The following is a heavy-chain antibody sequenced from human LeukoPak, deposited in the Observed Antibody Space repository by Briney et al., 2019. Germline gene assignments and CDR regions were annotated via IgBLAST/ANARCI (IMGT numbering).Heavy chain of an antibody. J-gene: IGHJ5*02. Sequence: PSETLSLTCTVSGGSISSYYWSWIRQPPGKGLEWIGYIYYSGSTNYNPSLKSRVTISVDTSKNQFSLKLSSVTAADTAVYYCARDKANNWFDPWGQGTLVTASS. V-gene: IGHV4-59*01. CDR2: IYYSGST. CDR3: ARDKANNWFDP. CDR1: GGSISSYY.